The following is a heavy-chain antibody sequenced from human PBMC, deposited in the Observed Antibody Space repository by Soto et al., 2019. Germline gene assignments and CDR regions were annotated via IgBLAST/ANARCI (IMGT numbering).Heavy chain of an antibody. V-gene: IGHV1-69*02. CDR1: GGTFSSYT. J-gene: IGHJ4*02. Sequence: QVQLVQSGAEVKKPGSSVKVSCKASGGTFSSYTISWVRQAPGQGLEWMGRIIPILAITNYAQKFQGRVTNTAYNSTREDDMELSSLRSEDTAVYYRACHNRQRGSVFLFHYWGQGTLVTVSS. CDR3: ACHNRQRGSVFLFHY. CDR2: IIPILAIT. D-gene: IGHD2-21*01.